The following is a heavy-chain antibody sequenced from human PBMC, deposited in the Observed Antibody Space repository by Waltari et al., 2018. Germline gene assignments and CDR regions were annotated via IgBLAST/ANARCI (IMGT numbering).Heavy chain of an antibody. CDR3: ARWTYYYDNNIYSFQAFDI. CDR1: GFSLSRSGVG. J-gene: IGHJ3*02. D-gene: IGHD3-22*01. CDR2: IYWDDDE. Sequence: QITLKESGPKLVKPTQTLTLTCTFSGFSLSRSGVGVGWIRQPPGKALEWLALIYWDDDERYIPSLRNRLNITKDISKKEVVLRMTNMDPVDTSTYYCARWTYYYDNNIYSFQAFDIWGQGTEVTVSS. V-gene: IGHV2-5*02.